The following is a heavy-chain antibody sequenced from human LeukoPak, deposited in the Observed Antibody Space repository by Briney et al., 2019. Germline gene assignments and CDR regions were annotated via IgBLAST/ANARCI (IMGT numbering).Heavy chain of an antibody. CDR2: IYYSGST. D-gene: IGHD3-3*01. Sequence: PSETLSLTCTVSGGSISSSSYYWGWIRQPPGKGLEWIGSIYYSGSTYYNPSLKSRITISVDTSKNQFSLKLSSVTAADTAVYYCARVRNYDFWSGYSSGYYYYMDVWGKGTTVTVSS. V-gene: IGHV4-39*07. J-gene: IGHJ6*03. CDR3: ARVRNYDFWSGYSSGYYYYMDV. CDR1: GGSISSSSYY.